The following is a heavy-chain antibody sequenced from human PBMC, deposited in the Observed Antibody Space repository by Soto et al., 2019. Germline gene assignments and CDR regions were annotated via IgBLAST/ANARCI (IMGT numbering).Heavy chain of an antibody. CDR2: VYYSVTT. J-gene: IGHJ4*02. Sequence: SKTLSLTCSVSGGCVSNNTYYWSWIRQPPGKRLEWIGYVYYSVTTNYNPSLKSRVTISVDLSKNQFSLRLSSVTTADTALYYCARTTAVPNTLRSRYFFDYWGQGTLVTASS. CDR1: GGCVSNNTYY. D-gene: IGHD4-17*01. V-gene: IGHV4-61*01. CDR3: ARTTAVPNTLRSRYFFDY.